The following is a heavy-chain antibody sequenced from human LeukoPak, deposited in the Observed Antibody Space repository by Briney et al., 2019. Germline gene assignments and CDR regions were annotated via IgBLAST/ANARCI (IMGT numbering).Heavy chain of an antibody. CDR3: ARRSHASPAGYSPFFDS. D-gene: IGHD6-13*01. Sequence: GGSLRLSCAGSGFPFSSYTINWVRQGPGKGMEWASTISHSGATYYADSVKGRFTISRDNSKNTVFLQMNGLRAEDTALYFCARRSHASPAGYSPFFDSWGQGTLVTVSS. V-gene: IGHV3-23*01. CDR2: ISHSGAT. J-gene: IGHJ4*02. CDR1: GFPFSSYT.